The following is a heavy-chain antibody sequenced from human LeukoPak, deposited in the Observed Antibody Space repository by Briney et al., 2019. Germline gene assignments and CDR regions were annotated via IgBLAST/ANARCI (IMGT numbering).Heavy chain of an antibody. D-gene: IGHD5-18*01. CDR1: GYTFTGYY. CDR3: ARGYSYGYLGYFDY. J-gene: IGHJ4*02. V-gene: IGHV1-2*02. CDR2: INPNSGGT. Sequence: ASVKVSCKASGYTFTGYYIHWVRQAPGQGLEWMGWINPNSGGTNYAQKFQGRVTITRDMSISTAYMELSRLRSDDTAVYYCARGYSYGYLGYFDYWGQGTLVTVSS.